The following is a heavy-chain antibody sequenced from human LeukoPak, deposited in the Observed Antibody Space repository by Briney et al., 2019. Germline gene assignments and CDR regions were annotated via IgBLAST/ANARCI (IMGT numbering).Heavy chain of an antibody. CDR3: ARDLLEWYFVY. Sequence: PGGSLRLSCAASGLTVSSTYMSWVRQTPGKGLEWVSVIYSGGSTYYADSVKGRFTISRDNSKNTLYLQMNSLRAEDTAVYYCARDLLEWYFVYWGQGTLVTVS. V-gene: IGHV3-66*01. CDR2: IYSGGST. CDR1: GLTVSSTY. J-gene: IGHJ4*02. D-gene: IGHD3-3*01.